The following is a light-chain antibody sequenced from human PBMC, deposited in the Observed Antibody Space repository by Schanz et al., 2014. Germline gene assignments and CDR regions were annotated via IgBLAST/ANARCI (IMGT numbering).Light chain of an antibody. CDR3: QQYYITPYT. CDR2: WAS. V-gene: IGKV4-1*01. Sequence: DIVMTQSPDSLAVSLGERATINCKSSQSVLYTSNNKNYLAWYQQEPGQPPHLLIYWASTRESGVPDRFSGSGSGTDFTLTISSLQAEDVAVYYCQQYYITPYTFGQGTKLEIK. J-gene: IGKJ2*01. CDR1: QSVLYTSNNKNY.